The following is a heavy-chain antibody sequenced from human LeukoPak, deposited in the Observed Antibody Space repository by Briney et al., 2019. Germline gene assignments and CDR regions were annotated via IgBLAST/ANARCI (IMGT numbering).Heavy chain of an antibody. D-gene: IGHD1-7*01. J-gene: IGHJ4*02. CDR1: GGSFNDYF. CDR2: INHSGST. Sequence: SETLSLTCAVYGGSFNDYFWSWIRQPPGKGLEWIGEINHSGSTKYTASLKSRVAISVDTSKNQFSLKLNSATAADTAVYFCARGHLRTGTREFDYWGQGTLVTASS. CDR3: ARGHLRTGTREFDY. V-gene: IGHV4-34*01.